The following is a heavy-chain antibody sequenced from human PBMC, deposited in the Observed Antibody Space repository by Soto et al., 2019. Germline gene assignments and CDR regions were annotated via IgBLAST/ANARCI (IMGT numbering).Heavy chain of an antibody. D-gene: IGHD2-21*02. J-gene: IGHJ4*01. CDR1: GGSISSYS. V-gene: IGHV4-59*01. Sequence: SSETLSLTCTVSGGSISSYSWNWIRQPPGKGLEWIGYIYNIGSTNYNPSLKSRVTISVDTSKNQFSLKLSSVTAADTAVYYCAREPRQGDRIYYFDYWGPGTLVTVSS. CDR3: AREPRQGDRIYYFDY. CDR2: IYNIGST.